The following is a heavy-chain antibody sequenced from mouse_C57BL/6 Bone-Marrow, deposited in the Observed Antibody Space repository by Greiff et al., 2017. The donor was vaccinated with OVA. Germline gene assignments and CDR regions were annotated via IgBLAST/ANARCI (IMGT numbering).Heavy chain of an antibody. J-gene: IGHJ2*01. CDR3: ARDYYGSSDYFDY. CDR2: ISDGGSYT. CDR1: GFTFSSYA. V-gene: IGHV5-4*01. D-gene: IGHD1-1*01. Sequence: EVNVVESGGGLVKPGGSLKLSCAASGFTFSSYAMSWVRQTPEKRLEWVATISDGGSYTYYPDNVKGRFTISRDNAKNNLYLQMSHLKSEDTAMYYCARDYYGSSDYFDYWGQGTTLTVSS.